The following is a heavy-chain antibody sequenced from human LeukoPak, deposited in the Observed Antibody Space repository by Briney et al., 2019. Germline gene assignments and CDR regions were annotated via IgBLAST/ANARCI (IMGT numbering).Heavy chain of an antibody. CDR2: IFYTGAT. V-gene: IGHV4-39*01. D-gene: IGHD5-12*01. CDR1: GGSISTTSYY. Sequence: PSETLSLTCTVSGGSISTTSYYWGWIRQPPGKGLEWIGSIFYTGATYYSPSLKSRVTIPVDTSRNQFSLRLTSVIAADTAVYYCARRPYSGNDYFDSWGQGTLVTVSS. CDR3: ARRPYSGNDYFDS. J-gene: IGHJ4*02.